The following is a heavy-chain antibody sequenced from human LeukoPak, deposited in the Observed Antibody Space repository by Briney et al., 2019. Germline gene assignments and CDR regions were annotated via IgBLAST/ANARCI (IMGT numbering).Heavy chain of an antibody. CDR3: ARGRGGTTVGYFDY. Sequence: GASVKVSCKASGYTFTSYAIHWVRQAPGQRLEWMGWINSGNGNTEYPQKFQGRVTITRDTSASTAYMELSSLRSDDTAIYYCARGRGGTTVGYFDYWGQGTLVTVSS. D-gene: IGHD4-23*01. CDR1: GYTFTSYA. V-gene: IGHV1-3*01. J-gene: IGHJ4*02. CDR2: INSGNGNT.